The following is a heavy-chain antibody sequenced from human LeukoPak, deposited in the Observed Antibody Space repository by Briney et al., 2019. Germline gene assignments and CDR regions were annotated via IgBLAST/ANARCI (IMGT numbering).Heavy chain of an antibody. J-gene: IGHJ4*02. Sequence: PGGSLRLSCAASGFTFSSYAMSWVRQAPGKGLEWVSAISGSGGSTYYADSVKGRFTISRDNAKNSLYLQMNSLRAEDTAVYYCAKYEKHGDYVVYWGQGTLVTVSS. CDR1: GFTFSSYA. CDR3: AKYEKHGDYVVY. CDR2: ISGSGGST. D-gene: IGHD4-17*01. V-gene: IGHV3-23*01.